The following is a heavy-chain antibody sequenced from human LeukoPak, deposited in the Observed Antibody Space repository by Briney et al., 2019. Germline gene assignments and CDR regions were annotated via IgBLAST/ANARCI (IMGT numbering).Heavy chain of an antibody. V-gene: IGHV1-46*01. CDR2: INLSGDTT. J-gene: IGHJ3*02. D-gene: IGHD3-3*01. Sequence: GASVKVSCKASGYTFTSYYMHWVRQAPGQGLEWMGIINLSGDTTSYAQKFQGRVTMTRDTSTSTVYMELSSLRSEDTAVYYCARAPGPSSTIFGVNDAFDIWGQGTMVTVSS. CDR3: ARAPGPSSTIFGVNDAFDI. CDR1: GYTFTSYY.